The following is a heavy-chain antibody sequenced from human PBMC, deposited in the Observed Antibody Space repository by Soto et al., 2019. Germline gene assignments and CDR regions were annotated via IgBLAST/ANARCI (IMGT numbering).Heavy chain of an antibody. CDR3: AKDKVSSRRQGLYYYYGMDV. CDR2: ISGSGGST. J-gene: IGHJ6*02. Sequence: GGSLRLSCAASGFTFSSYAMSWVRQAPGKGLEWVSAISGSGGSTYYADSVKGRFTISRDNSKSTLYLQMNSLRAEDTAVYYCAKDKVSSRRQGLYYYYGMDVWGQGTTVTVSS. V-gene: IGHV3-23*01. CDR1: GFTFSSYA.